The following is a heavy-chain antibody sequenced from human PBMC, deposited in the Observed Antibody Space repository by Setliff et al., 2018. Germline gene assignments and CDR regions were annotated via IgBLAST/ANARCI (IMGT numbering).Heavy chain of an antibody. Sequence: SGPTLVNPTQTLTLTCTFSGFSLSTSGVGVGWIRQPPGKALEWLALIYWNDDKRYSPSLKSRLTITKDTSKNQVVLTMTNMDPVDTAAYYCARIYCSGGSCYLDYWGQGTLVTVSS. CDR3: ARIYCSGGSCYLDY. CDR1: GFSLSTSGVG. V-gene: IGHV2-5*01. CDR2: IYWNDDK. J-gene: IGHJ4*02. D-gene: IGHD2-15*01.